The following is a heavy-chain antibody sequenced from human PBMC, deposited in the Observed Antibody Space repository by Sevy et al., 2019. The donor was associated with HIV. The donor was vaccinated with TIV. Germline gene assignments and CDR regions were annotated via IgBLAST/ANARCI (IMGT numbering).Heavy chain of an antibody. Sequence: GSLRLSCAASGFTFSSQAMSWVRQSPGKGQKWVSIISASGDHTYYGDSVKGRFTISRDNSKNTLYLQMNGLRAEDTAVYYCAIQGTHRRRDYGGRGTLVTVSS. V-gene: IGHV3-23*01. D-gene: IGHD1-1*01. CDR2: ISASGDHT. J-gene: IGHJ4*02. CDR1: GFTFSSQA. CDR3: AIQGTHRRRDY.